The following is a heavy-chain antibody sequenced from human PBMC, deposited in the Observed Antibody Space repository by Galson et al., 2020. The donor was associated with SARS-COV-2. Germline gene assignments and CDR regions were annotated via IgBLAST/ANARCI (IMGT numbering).Heavy chain of an antibody. V-gene: IGHV3-30*18. CDR2: ISYDGSNK. J-gene: IGHJ3*02. D-gene: IGHD3-22*01. CDR3: AKMYYYDSSGYYYEDYDAFDI. Sequence: TGGSLRLSCAASGFTLSSYGMHWVRQAPGKGLEWMADISYDGSNKYYADSVKGRFTISRDNSKNTLYLQMNSLRAEDTAVYYCAKMYYYDSSGYYYEDYDAFDIWGQGTMVTVSS. CDR1: GFTLSSYG.